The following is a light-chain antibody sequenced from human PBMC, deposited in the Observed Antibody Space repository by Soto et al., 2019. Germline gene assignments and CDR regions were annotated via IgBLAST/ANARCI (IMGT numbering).Light chain of an antibody. V-gene: IGKV3-15*01. Sequence: EIVMTQSPATLSVTPGERATLSCRASQSVSSNLAWYQQKPGQAPRLLIYGASTRATGIPARFSGSGSGTEFTLTISSLQSEDFAVYYCHQYNNWPLTFGGGTK. CDR1: QSVSSN. CDR2: GAS. J-gene: IGKJ4*01. CDR3: HQYNNWPLT.